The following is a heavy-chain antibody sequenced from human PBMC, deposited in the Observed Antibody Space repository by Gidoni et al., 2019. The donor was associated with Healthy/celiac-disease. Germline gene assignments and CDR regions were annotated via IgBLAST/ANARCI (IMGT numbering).Heavy chain of an antibody. V-gene: IGHV4-38-2*02. CDR3: ARDGPSYGDYVGFYYYYYYG. CDR1: GYSISSGYY. D-gene: IGHD4-17*01. CDR2: IYHSGST. J-gene: IGHJ6*01. Sequence: QVQLQESGPGLVKPSETLSLTCAVSGYSISSGYYWGWIRQPPGKGLEWIGSIYHSGSTYYNPSLKSRVTISVDTSKNQFSLKLSSVTAADTAVYYCARDGPSYGDYVGFYYYYYYG.